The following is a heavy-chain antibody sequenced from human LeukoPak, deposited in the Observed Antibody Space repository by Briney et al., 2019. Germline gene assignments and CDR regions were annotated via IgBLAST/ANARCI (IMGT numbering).Heavy chain of an antibody. D-gene: IGHD6-13*01. CDR2: ISTAGDT. J-gene: IGHJ6*02. CDR3: ARGSAPYSSSWPSYYYYYYGMDV. CDR1: GFTFSSYD. V-gene: IGHV3-13*04. Sequence: GGSLRLSRAASGFTFSSYDMHWVRQATGKGLEWVSAISTAGDTYYPGSVKGRFTISRENAKNSLYLQMNSLRAGDTAVYYCARGSAPYSSSWPSYYYYYYGMDVWGQGTTVTVSS.